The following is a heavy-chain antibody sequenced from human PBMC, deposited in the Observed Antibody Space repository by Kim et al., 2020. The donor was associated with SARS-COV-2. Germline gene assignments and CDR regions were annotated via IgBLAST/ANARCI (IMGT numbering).Heavy chain of an antibody. V-gene: IGHV3-33*06. Sequence: GGSLRLSCAASGFTFSSYDMHWVRQAPGKGLEWVAVIWYDGRSRQYADSVKGRFTISRDNSKNTVFLQMNSLRAEDTAVYYCAKGSSSWYFLGYWGPGTLVTVSS. CDR3: AKGSSSWYFLGY. J-gene: IGHJ4*02. D-gene: IGHD6-13*01. CDR2: IWYDGRSR. CDR1: GFTFSSYD.